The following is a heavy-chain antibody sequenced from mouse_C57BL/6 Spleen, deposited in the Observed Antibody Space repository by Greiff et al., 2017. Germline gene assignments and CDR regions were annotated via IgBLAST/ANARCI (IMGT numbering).Heavy chain of an antibody. Sequence: EVQLQQSGPELVKPGASVKISCRASGYTFTDYYMNWVKQSHGKSLEWIGDINPNNGGTSYNQKFKGKATLTVDKSSSPAYMELRSLTSEDSAVYYCARYGSSYGFDYWGQGTTLTVSS. D-gene: IGHD1-1*01. J-gene: IGHJ2*01. CDR2: INPNNGGT. CDR1: GYTFTDYY. V-gene: IGHV1-26*01. CDR3: ARYGSSYGFDY.